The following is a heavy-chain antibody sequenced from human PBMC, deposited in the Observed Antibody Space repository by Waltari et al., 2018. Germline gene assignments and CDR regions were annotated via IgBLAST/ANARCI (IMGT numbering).Heavy chain of an antibody. CDR2: IYSGGST. D-gene: IGHD6-13*01. Sequence: EVQLVESGGGLIQPGGSLRLSCAASGFTVSSNYMSWVRQAPGKGLEWVQVIYSGGSTYYADSVKGRFTISIDNSKNTLYLQMNSLRAEDTAVYYCARDYGSSPPYYYYGMDVWGQGTTVTVSS. CDR1: GFTVSSNY. J-gene: IGHJ6*02. V-gene: IGHV3-53*01. CDR3: ARDYGSSPPYYYYGMDV.